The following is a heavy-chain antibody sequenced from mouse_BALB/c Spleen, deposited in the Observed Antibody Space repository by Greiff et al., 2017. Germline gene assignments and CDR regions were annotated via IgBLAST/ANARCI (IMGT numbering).Heavy chain of an antibody. CDR1: GFTFSSYG. Sequence: EVNLVESGGDLVKPGGSLKLSCAASGFTFSSYGMSWVRQTPDKRLEWVATISSGGSYTYYPDSVKGRFTISRDNAKNTLYLQMSSLKSEDTAMYYCARQDWDYAMDYWGQGTSVTVSS. V-gene: IGHV5-6*01. J-gene: IGHJ4*01. CDR3: ARQDWDYAMDY. CDR2: ISSGGSYT. D-gene: IGHD4-1*01.